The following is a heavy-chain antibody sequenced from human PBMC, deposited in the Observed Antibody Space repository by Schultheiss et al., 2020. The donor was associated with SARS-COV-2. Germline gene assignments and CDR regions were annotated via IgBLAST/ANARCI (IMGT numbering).Heavy chain of an antibody. D-gene: IGHD6-19*01. CDR3: ARARYSSGPDY. V-gene: IGHV4-31*03. CDR1: GVSISNDDYY. J-gene: IGHJ4*02. CDR2: IHYRGKT. Sequence: SETLSLTCTVSGVSISNDDYYWTWVRQHPARGLEWIGFIHYRGKTFYNPSLRGRVTISVDTSKNQFSLKLSSVTAADTAVYYCARARYSSGPDYWGQGTLVTVSS.